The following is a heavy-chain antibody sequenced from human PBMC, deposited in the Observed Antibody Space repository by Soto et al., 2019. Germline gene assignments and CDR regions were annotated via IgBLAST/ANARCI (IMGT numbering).Heavy chain of an antibody. CDR1: GGSMSEYF. J-gene: IGHJ4*02. CDR3: ARDGYDGSGSPYPAY. CDR2: IYYLGST. D-gene: IGHD3-10*01. V-gene: IGHV4-59*01. Sequence: SETRSLTCSVSGGSMSEYFWRWSRQSAGKGLEWIGYIYYLGSTEYNPSLKSRVTISVDTSKRQFSLRLTSVTAADTAVYYCARDGYDGSGSPYPAYWGPGTQVTVS.